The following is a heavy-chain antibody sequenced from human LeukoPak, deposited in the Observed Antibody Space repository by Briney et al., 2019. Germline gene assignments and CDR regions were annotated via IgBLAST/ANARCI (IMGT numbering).Heavy chain of an antibody. V-gene: IGHV4-34*01. D-gene: IGHD5-24*01. CDR1: GESFCGNF. CDR3: ARGGGGEKAFYYDY. J-gene: IGHJ4*02. CDR2: IDHNGIT. Sequence: PSETLSLTCAVSGESFCGNFWTWIRQSPGNGLEWIGEIDHNGITHYNPSLKSRVAMSVDTTRKRFSLTLTSENAADTAVYYCARGGGGEKAFYYDYWGQGSLVTVSS.